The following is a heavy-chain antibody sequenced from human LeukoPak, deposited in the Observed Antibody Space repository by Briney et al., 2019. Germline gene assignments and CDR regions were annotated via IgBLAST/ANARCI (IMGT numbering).Heavy chain of an antibody. J-gene: IGHJ1*01. D-gene: IGHD6-19*01. Sequence: PETLSLTCTVSGFFIANNNYWGWIRQSPGKGLEWMGSIHHSGSRFETGSTHYNPSFRGRISVSADPSKNHFSLTLRSVTAADTGVYFCARNASSGFFNDWSQGTLVTVSS. CDR3: ARNASSGFFND. CDR2: IHHSGSRFETGST. V-gene: IGHV4-38-2*02. CDR1: GFFIANNNY.